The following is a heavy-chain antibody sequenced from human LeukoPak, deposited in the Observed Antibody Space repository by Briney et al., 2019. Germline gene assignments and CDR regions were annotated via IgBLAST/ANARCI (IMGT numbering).Heavy chain of an antibody. CDR3: ARSIVATHWFDP. CDR1: GYTFTSYD. J-gene: IGHJ5*02. V-gene: IGHV1-8*01. D-gene: IGHD5-12*01. Sequence: ASVKVSCKASGYTFTSYDINWVRQATGQGLEWMGWMNPNSGNTGYAQKFQGRATMTRNTSISTAYMELSSLRSEDTAVYYCARSIVATHWFDPWGQGTLVTVSS. CDR2: MNPNSGNT.